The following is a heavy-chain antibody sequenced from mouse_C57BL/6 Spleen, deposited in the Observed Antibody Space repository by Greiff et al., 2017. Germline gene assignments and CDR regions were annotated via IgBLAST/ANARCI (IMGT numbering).Heavy chain of an antibody. CDR2: IYPGDGDT. Sequence: VQLQQSGAELVKPGASVKISCKASGYAFSSYWMNWVKQRPGKGLEWIGQIYPGDGDTNYNGKFKGKATLTADKSSSTAYMQLSSLTSEDSAVYFCARTPPYGNYAMDYWGQGTSVTVSS. V-gene: IGHV1-80*01. CDR3: ARTPPYGNYAMDY. D-gene: IGHD2-1*01. CDR1: GYAFSSYW. J-gene: IGHJ4*01.